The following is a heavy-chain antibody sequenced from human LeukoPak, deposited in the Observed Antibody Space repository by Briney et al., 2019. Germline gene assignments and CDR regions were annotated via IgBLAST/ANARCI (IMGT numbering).Heavy chain of an antibody. J-gene: IGHJ2*01. CDR1: GFTFSTYG. Sequence: GGSLRLSCAASGFTFSTYGMHWVRQAPGKGLEYVSAINSDGTSTYYANSVKGRFTISRDNSKNTLYLQMGGLKTEDMAVYYCARDHNYWYFDLWGRGTLVTVS. V-gene: IGHV3-64*01. CDR2: INSDGTST. CDR3: ARDHNYWYFDL.